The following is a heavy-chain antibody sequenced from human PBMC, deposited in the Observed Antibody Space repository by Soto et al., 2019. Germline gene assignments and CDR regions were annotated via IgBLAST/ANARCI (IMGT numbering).Heavy chain of an antibody. CDR2: INHSGST. CDR3: ARGCPSQTAMDKYYFDY. CDR1: GGSFSGYY. D-gene: IGHD5-18*01. J-gene: IGHJ4*02. V-gene: IGHV4-34*01. Sequence: SETLSLTCAVYGGSFSGYYWSWIRQPPGKGLEWIGEINHSGSTNYNPSLKSRVTISVDTSKNQFSLKLSSVTAADTAVYYCARGCPSQTAMDKYYFDYWGQGTLVTV.